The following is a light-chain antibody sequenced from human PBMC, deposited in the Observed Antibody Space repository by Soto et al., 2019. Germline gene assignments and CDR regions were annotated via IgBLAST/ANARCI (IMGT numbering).Light chain of an antibody. Sequence: VQLTKSPSSLSASVGDRVTITCRASQSISSYLNWYQQTPGKAPKLLIYAASSSQSGVPSRFSGSGSGTEFTLTISSLQPDDFATYYCQHSNSYGTFGQGTKVDNK. CDR1: QSISSY. J-gene: IGKJ1*01. V-gene: IGKV1-39*01. CDR2: AAS. CDR3: QHSNSYGT.